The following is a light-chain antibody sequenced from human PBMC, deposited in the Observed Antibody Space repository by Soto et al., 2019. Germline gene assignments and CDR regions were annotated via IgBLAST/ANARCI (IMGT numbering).Light chain of an antibody. CDR2: GAS. V-gene: IGKV3-15*01. CDR3: QQYYNWPPLT. J-gene: IGKJ1*01. Sequence: EIVMTQSPATLSVSPGESATLSCRASQTIGSDLAWYQQKPGQAPRLLIYGASTRATGIPARFSGSGSGTEFTLTVSSLQSEDFAVYYCQQYYNWPPLTFGQGTKVDIK. CDR1: QTIGSD.